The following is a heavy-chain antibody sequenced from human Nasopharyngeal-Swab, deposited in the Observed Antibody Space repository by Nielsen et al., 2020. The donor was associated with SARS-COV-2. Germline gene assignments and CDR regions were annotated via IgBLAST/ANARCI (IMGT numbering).Heavy chain of an antibody. CDR2: IYYSGST. CDR1: GGSISGSSYY. D-gene: IGHD1-26*01. Sequence: GSLRLSCTVSGGSISGSSYYWGWIRQPPGKGLEWIGSIYYSGSTYYNPSLKSRVTISVDTSKNQFSLKLSSVTAADTAVYYCARLGFSGSYDYWGQGTLVTVSS. CDR3: ARLGFSGSYDY. J-gene: IGHJ4*02. V-gene: IGHV4-39*01.